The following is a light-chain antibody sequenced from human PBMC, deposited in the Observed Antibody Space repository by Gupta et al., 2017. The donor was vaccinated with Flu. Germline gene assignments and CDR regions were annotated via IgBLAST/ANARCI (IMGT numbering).Light chain of an antibody. CDR3: QSYERSRTNYVV. J-gene: IGLJ2*01. Sequence: QSVLTPPPSVSGAPGQRVTISCTGRSSNIGAGYDVHWSQQLPGPSPKLPIHGNSNRRSGVPARCSGSKSGTSASLAITGPQAEEEADYYCQSYERSRTNYVVFDGGIKLTVL. V-gene: IGLV1-40*01. CDR2: GNS. CDR1: SSNIGAGYD.